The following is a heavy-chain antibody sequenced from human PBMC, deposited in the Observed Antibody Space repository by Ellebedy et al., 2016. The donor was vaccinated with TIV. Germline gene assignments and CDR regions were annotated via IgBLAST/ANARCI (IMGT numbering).Heavy chain of an antibody. CDR2: ISANNGVT. Sequence: ASVKVSXKASGYTFTSYDISWVRQAPGQGLEWMGWISANNGVTNYAQKFQDRVAMTTDTSTSTAYMELRSLRSDDTAVYYCAREGRDSSGYYYGTFDIWGQGTMVTVSS. V-gene: IGHV1-18*04. CDR1: GYTFTSYD. CDR3: AREGRDSSGYYYGTFDI. J-gene: IGHJ3*02. D-gene: IGHD3-22*01.